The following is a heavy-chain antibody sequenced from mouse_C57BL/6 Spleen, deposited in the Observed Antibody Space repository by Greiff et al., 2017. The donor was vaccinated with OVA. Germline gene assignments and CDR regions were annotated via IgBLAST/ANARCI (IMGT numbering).Heavy chain of an antibody. Sequence: QVQLQQPGAELVMPGASVKLSCKASGYTFTSYWMHWVKQRPGQGLEWIGEIDPSDSYTNYNQKFKGKSTLTVDKSSSTAYMQLSSLTSEDSAVYYCARGNLLNFDYWCQGTTLTVSS. V-gene: IGHV1-69*01. CDR2: IDPSDSYT. CDR3: ARGNLLNFDY. D-gene: IGHD2-1*01. CDR1: GYTFTSYW. J-gene: IGHJ2*01.